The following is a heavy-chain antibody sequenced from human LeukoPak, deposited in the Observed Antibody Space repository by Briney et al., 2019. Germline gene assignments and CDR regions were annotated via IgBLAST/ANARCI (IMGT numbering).Heavy chain of an antibody. V-gene: IGHV1-2*02. D-gene: IGHD2-15*01. J-gene: IGHJ5*02. CDR2: INPNSGAT. CDR3: ARGDCSVSGCHGGNWFDP. Sequence: ASVKVSCKTSGYTFTGYYIHWVRQAPGQGLEWMGWINPNSGATNYAQSFQGRVTMTRDTSTSTAHTELSRLRSDDTAVYYCARGDCSVSGCHGGNWFDPWGQGTLVTVSS. CDR1: GYTFTGYY.